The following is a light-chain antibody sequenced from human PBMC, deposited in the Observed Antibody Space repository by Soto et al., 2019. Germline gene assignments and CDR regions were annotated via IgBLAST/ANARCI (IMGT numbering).Light chain of an antibody. Sequence: IQITQSPSTVSASVGDRVTITCRASQSISSSLAWYQQKPGKAPKVLIYDASSLDSGVPSRFSGSGYGTEFTLTVSSLQPGDFATYSCQQYESYPYSFGHGTQLEIK. CDR2: DAS. V-gene: IGKV1-5*01. CDR1: QSISSS. J-gene: IGKJ2*01. CDR3: QQYESYPYS.